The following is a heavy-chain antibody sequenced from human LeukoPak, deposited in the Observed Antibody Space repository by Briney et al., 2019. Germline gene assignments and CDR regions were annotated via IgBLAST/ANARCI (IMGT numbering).Heavy chain of an antibody. Sequence: SETLSLTCIVSGGSISNYYWSWIRQPPGKGLEWIGYFYNSGSTNYNPSLKSRVTISVDTSKNQFSLKLTSVTAADTAVYYCARGDSSGHPAFDYWGQGTLVTVSS. D-gene: IGHD3-22*01. J-gene: IGHJ4*02. V-gene: IGHV4-59*01. CDR3: ARGDSSGHPAFDY. CDR1: GGSISNYY. CDR2: FYNSGST.